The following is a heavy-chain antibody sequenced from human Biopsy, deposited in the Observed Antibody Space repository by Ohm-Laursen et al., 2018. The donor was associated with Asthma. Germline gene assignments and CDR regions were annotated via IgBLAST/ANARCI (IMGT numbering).Heavy chain of an antibody. D-gene: IGHD1-1*01. Sequence: SLRLSCAATGFSFSNFAIHWVRQAPGKGLEWVGVISKDASTQGYADSVKGRFTMARDNSKNTLDLQMNSLREEVTAVYYCVRDGTDDAFDIWGQGTVVSVSS. CDR3: VRDGTDDAFDI. CDR2: ISKDASTQ. CDR1: GFSFSNFA. J-gene: IGHJ3*02. V-gene: IGHV3-30*01.